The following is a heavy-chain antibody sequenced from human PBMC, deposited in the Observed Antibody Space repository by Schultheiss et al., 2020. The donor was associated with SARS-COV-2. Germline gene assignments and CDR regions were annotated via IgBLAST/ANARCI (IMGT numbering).Heavy chain of an antibody. CDR1: GYSISSGGYY. J-gene: IGHJ6*02. V-gene: IGHV4-31*03. D-gene: IGHD6-6*01. CDR3: ARDGDSSSSDPNYYYGMDV. CDR2: IFYSGST. Sequence: SETLSLTCTVSGYSISSGGYYWSWLRQHPGKGLQWIGNIFYSGSTYYNPSLKSRVTMSVDTSKNQFSLKLSSVTAADTAVYYCARDGDSSSSDPNYYYGMDVWGQGTTVTVSS.